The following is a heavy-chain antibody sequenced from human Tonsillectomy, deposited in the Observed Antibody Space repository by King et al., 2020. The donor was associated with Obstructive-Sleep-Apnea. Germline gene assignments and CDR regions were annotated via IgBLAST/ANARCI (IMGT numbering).Heavy chain of an antibody. D-gene: IGHD6-19*01. V-gene: IGHV6-1*01. J-gene: IGHJ4*02. Sequence: HVQLQQSGPGLVKPSQTLSPTCAISRDSVSINSAAWKWIRQSPSRGLECLGRTYYRSNWYNDYALSVKSRITINPDTSKNQFSLQLNLVTPEDTAVYYCARSVAGTDYWGQGTLVTVSS. CDR1: RDSVSINSAA. CDR3: ARSVAGTDY. CDR2: TYYRSNWYN.